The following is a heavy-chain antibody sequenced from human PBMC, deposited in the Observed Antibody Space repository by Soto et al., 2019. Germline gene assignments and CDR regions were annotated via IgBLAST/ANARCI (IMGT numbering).Heavy chain of an antibody. V-gene: IGHV4-39*02. J-gene: IGHJ5*02. Sequence: TSETLSLTCAVSGGSFGSSAYYWGWIRRAPGKGLEWIGSINYSGTTYYNPSLKSRVTISVDTSKNHFSLKLSSVTAADTALYYCSRRAPEGFDPWGQGTLVTVS. CDR2: INYSGTT. CDR3: SRRAPEGFDP. CDR1: GGSFGSSAYY.